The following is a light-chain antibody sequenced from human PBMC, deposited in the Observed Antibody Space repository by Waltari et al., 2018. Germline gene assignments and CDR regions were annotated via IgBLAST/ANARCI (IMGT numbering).Light chain of an antibody. CDR2: GAL. CDR3: QQYNDWPYT. Sequence: ERVMTQSPATLSVSQGERATLSCRASQSVSSNLAWYQQTPGPAPRLLSYGALTRATGIPARFSGSGSGTEFTLTISSMQSEDFAVYYCQQYNDWPYTFGQGTKLEIK. V-gene: IGKV3-15*01. J-gene: IGKJ2*01. CDR1: QSVSSN.